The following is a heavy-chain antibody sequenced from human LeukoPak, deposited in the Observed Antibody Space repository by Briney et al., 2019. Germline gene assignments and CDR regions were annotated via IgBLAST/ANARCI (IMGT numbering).Heavy chain of an antibody. CDR3: ARGYTSGWSRGFDP. CDR2: IKRKTDGGAA. V-gene: IGHV3-15*01. D-gene: IGHD6-19*01. J-gene: IGHJ5*02. Sequence: GGSLRLSCAASGFTFSNAWMSWVRQAPGKGLEWVGRIKRKTDGGAADYAAPVKGRFTISRDNSKNTLSLQMTSLRADDTALYYCARGYTSGWSRGFDPWGQGTLVTVSS. CDR1: GFTFSNAW.